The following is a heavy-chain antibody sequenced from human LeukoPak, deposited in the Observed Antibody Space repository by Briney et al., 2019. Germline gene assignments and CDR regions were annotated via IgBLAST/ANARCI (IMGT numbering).Heavy chain of an antibody. D-gene: IGHD3-22*01. CDR2: IYYSGST. J-gene: IGHJ3*02. CDR3: ARLATNYYDSSRFHSGGAFDI. V-gene: IGHV4-39*01. Sequence: RPSETLSLTCTVSGVSISSSSYYWGWIRQPPGKGLEWIGSIYYSGSTYYNPSLKSRVTISVDTSKNQFSLKLSSVTAADTAVYYCARLATNYYDSSRFHSGGAFDIWGQGTMVTVSS. CDR1: GVSISSSSYY.